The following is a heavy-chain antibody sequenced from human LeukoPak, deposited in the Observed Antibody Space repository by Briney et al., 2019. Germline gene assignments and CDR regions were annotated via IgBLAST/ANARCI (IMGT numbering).Heavy chain of an antibody. Sequence: SSETLSLTCTVSGGSISSYYWSWIRQPPGKGLEWIGYIYYSGSTNYNPSLKSRVTISVDTSKNQFSLKLSSVTAADTAVYYCARWSDTALDYWCQGTLVTVSS. CDR3: ARWSDTALDY. D-gene: IGHD5-18*01. CDR2: IYYSGST. V-gene: IGHV4-59*01. J-gene: IGHJ4*02. CDR1: GGSISSYY.